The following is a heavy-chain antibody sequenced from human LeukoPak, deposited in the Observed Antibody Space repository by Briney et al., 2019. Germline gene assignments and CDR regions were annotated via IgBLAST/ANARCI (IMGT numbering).Heavy chain of an antibody. J-gene: IGHJ4*02. CDR3: ARESRSSEAVAGPFDD. CDR2: INPDGSST. CDR1: GFTFSSSW. D-gene: IGHD6-19*01. V-gene: IGHV3-74*01. Sequence: GGSLRLSCAASGFTFSSSWMHWVRQDPGEGGVWVSRINPDGSSTNYADSVKGRFTISRDNAKNTLYLQMNSLRVEDTAVYYCARESRSSEAVAGPFDDWGQGTLVTVSS.